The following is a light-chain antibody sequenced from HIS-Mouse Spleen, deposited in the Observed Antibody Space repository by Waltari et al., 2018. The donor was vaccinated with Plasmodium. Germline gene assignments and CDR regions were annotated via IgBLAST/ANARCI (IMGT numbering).Light chain of an antibody. CDR3: QSADSSGNHRV. CDR2: QDS. J-gene: IGLJ3*02. Sequence: SYELTQPPSVSVSPGQTARITCAGDALPKQYAYWYQQKPGQAPGLVIYQDSEGPSGIPERFSGSSSGTTVTLTISGVQAEDEADYYCQSADSSGNHRVFGGGTKLTVL. V-gene: IGLV3-25*03. CDR1: ALPKQY.